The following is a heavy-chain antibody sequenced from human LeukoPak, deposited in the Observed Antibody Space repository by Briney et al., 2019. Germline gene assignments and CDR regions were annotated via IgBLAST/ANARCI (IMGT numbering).Heavy chain of an antibody. Sequence: SETLSLTCAVYGGSISSDHWWSWVRQPPGKSLEWIGEILHIGVTNYKPSLKSRVSMSVDNSRHQFSLNLRSVTAADTAVYFCARGGRSAFDIWGPGTKVIVSS. CDR2: ILHIGVT. V-gene: IGHV4-4*02. CDR3: ARGGRSAFDI. CDR1: GGSISSDHW. J-gene: IGHJ3*02.